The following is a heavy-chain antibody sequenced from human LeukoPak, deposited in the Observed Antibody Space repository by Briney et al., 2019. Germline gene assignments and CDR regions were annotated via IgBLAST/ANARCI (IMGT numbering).Heavy chain of an antibody. V-gene: IGHV3-30-3*01. CDR1: GFTFSSYP. J-gene: IGHJ4*02. CDR2: ISYDGNHK. CDR3: ANPDGEGVWYSGSYYGY. D-gene: IGHD1-26*01. Sequence: GGSLRLSCAASGFTFSSYPMPGVRQAPGKGLEWVAVISYDGNHKYYAHSVKRRFTISRHNHNNTLYRQRNSLRAEDTAVYDCANPDGEGVWYSGSYYGYWGQGTLVTVSS.